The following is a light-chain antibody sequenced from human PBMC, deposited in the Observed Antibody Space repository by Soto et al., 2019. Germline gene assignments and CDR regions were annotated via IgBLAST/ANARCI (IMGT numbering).Light chain of an antibody. CDR2: KAS. V-gene: IGKV1-5*03. CDR3: QQYNSYSGLT. J-gene: IGKJ4*01. Sequence: DIQMTQSPSTLSASVGDRVTITCRASQSISSWLAWYQQKPGKAPKLLIYKASSLESGVPSRFSGSGSGTEFTLTIRSLQPDDFATYYCQQYNSYSGLTFGGGTKVEIK. CDR1: QSISSW.